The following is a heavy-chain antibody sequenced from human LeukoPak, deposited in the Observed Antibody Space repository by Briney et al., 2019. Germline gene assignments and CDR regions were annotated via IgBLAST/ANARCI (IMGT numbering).Heavy chain of an antibody. V-gene: IGHV3-21*01. Sequence: GGSLRLSCAASGFTFSTYSMNWVRQAPGKGLEWVSSISSGSSYIYYADSVKGRSTISRDDAKNSLYLQMNSLRAEDTAVYYCARYCSSSRCLYYYHMDVWGKGTTVTVSS. CDR1: GFTFSTYS. J-gene: IGHJ6*03. D-gene: IGHD2-2*01. CDR3: ARYCSSSRCLYYYHMDV. CDR2: ISSGSSYI.